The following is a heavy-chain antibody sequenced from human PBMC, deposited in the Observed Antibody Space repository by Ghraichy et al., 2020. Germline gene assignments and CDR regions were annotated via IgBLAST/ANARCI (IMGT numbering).Heavy chain of an antibody. J-gene: IGHJ4*01. V-gene: IGHV1-8*01. CDR1: GYTFTSYD. D-gene: IGHD6-6*01. CDR2: MNPNSGNT. CDR3: AKAFHSSDYYFDY. Sequence: ASVKVSCKASGYTFTSYDINWVRQATGQGLEWMGWMNPNSGNTGYAQKFQGRVTMTRNTSISTAYMELSSLSSEDTAVFYCAKAFHSSDYYFDYWGQGTLVTVSS.